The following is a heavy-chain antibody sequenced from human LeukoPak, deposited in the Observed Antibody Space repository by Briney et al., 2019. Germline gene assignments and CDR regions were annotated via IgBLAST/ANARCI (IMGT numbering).Heavy chain of an antibody. CDR3: ARSTGYSSGWYWFDY. J-gene: IGHJ4*02. CDR2: IYSGGRT. V-gene: IGHV3-66*01. Sequence: GGSLRLSCAASGFTVSGKYMSWVRQAPGKGLEWVSLIYSGGRTYYADSVKGRFTTSRDNSKNTLYLQMNSLRAEDTAVYYCARSTGYSSGWYWFDYWGQGTLVTVSS. D-gene: IGHD6-19*01. CDR1: GFTVSGKY.